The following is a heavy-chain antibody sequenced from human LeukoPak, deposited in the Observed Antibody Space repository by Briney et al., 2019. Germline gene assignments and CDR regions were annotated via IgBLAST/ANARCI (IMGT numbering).Heavy chain of an antibody. CDR2: ISAYNGNT. Sequence: ASVKVSCKAAGYTFTSYVISWVRQAAGQGLEWRGWISAYNGNTNYAQKLQGRVTMTTDTSTSTAYMELRSLRSDDTAVYYCARGGSYCGGDCYPYWGQGTLVTVSS. CDR3: ARGGSYCGGDCYPY. J-gene: IGHJ4*02. V-gene: IGHV1-18*01. D-gene: IGHD2-21*02. CDR1: GYTFTSYV.